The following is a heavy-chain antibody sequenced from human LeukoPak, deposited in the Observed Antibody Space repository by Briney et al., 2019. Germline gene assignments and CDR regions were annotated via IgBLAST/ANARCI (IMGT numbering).Heavy chain of an antibody. CDR1: GGTFSSYA. CDR3: ARVIDCSGGSCYGYFDY. D-gene: IGHD2-15*01. J-gene: IGHJ4*02. CDR2: IIPIFGTA. V-gene: IGHV1-69*01. Sequence: RASVKVSCKASGGTFSSYAISWVRQAPGQGLEWMGGIIPIFGTANYAQKFQGRVTITADESTSTAYMELSSLRSEDTAVYYCARVIDCSGGSCYGYFDYWGQGTLVTVSS.